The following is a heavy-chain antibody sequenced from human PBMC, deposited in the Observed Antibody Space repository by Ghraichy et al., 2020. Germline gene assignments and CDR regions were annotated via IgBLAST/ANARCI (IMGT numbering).Heavy chain of an antibody. Sequence: ASVKVSCKASGYTFTSYGISWVRQAPGQGLEWMGWISAYNGNTNYAQKLQGRVTMTTDTSTSTAYMELRSLRSDDTAVYYCARDREGELLSYYYGMDVWGQGTTVTVSS. V-gene: IGHV1-18*01. J-gene: IGHJ6*02. CDR1: GYTFTSYG. CDR2: ISAYNGNT. D-gene: IGHD1-26*01. CDR3: ARDREGELLSYYYGMDV.